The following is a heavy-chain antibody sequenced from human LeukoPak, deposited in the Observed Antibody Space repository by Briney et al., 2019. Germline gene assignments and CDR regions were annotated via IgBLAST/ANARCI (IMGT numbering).Heavy chain of an antibody. CDR2: ISSSSSYM. Sequence: GGSLRPSCAVSGFTFSTYSMHWVRQVPGKGLEWVSSISSSSSYMNYADSVKGRFTISRDNAENSLYLQMNSLRAEDTAVYYCARDRGKTSPYYYVDVWGKGTTVTVSS. V-gene: IGHV3-21*01. CDR1: GFTFSTYS. J-gene: IGHJ6*03. D-gene: IGHD4-23*01. CDR3: ARDRGKTSPYYYVDV.